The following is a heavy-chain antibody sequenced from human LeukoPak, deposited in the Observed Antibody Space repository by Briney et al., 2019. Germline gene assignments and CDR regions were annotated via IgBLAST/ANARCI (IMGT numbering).Heavy chain of an antibody. D-gene: IGHD1-26*01. Sequence: GGSLRLSCAASGFTFSSYGMHWVRQAPGKGLEWVSSISSSSSYIHYADSVKGRFTISRDNAKNSLYLQMNSLRAEDTAVYYCARVVAGRGATTDYWGQGTLVTVSS. CDR3: ARVVAGRGATTDY. J-gene: IGHJ4*02. V-gene: IGHV3-21*01. CDR2: ISSSSSYI. CDR1: GFTFSSYG.